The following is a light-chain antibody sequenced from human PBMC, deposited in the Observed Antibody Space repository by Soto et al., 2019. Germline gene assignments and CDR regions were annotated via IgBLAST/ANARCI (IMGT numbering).Light chain of an antibody. V-gene: IGKV3-15*01. CDR3: QQYNQWPPWT. Sequence: IEVTQSPATLSVSPGERATLSCRASQSVNSNLAWYQQKPGQAPRLLIYGASTRATGIPVRFSGSGSGTEFTLTISSLQSEDYAVYYCQQYNQWPPWTFGQGTKVDIK. CDR2: GAS. J-gene: IGKJ1*01. CDR1: QSVNSN.